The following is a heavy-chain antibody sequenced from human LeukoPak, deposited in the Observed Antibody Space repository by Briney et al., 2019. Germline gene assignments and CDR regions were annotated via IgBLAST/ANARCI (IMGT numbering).Heavy chain of an antibody. CDR2: ISAYNGNT. J-gene: IGHJ4*02. Sequence: ASVKVSCKASGYTFTSYGISWVRQAPGQGLEWMGWISAYNGNTNYAQKLRGRVTMTTDTSTSTAYMELRSLRSDDTAVYYCARLPSGYELSYFDYWGQGTLVTVSS. D-gene: IGHD5-12*01. CDR3: ARLPSGYELSYFDY. CDR1: GYTFTSYG. V-gene: IGHV1-18*01.